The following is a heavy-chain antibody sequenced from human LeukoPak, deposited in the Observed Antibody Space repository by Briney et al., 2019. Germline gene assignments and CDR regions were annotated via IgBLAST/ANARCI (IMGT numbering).Heavy chain of an antibody. J-gene: IGHJ3*02. CDR1: GFTFSSYA. CDR2: ISGSGGST. D-gene: IGHD6-13*01. Sequence: SGGSLRLSCAASGFTFSSYAMSWVRQAPGKGLEWVSAISGSGGSTYYADSVKGRFTISRDNSKNTLYLQMNSLRAEDTAVYYCAKGSSSWLAAFDIWGQGTMVTVSS. V-gene: IGHV3-23*01. CDR3: AKGSSSWLAAFDI.